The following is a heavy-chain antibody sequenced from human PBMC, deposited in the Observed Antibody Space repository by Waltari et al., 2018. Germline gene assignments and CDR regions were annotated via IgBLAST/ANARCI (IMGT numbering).Heavy chain of an antibody. CDR3: ARDIYGSGRYQFDY. V-gene: IGHV3-30*01. D-gene: IGHD3-10*01. Sequence: QVQLVESGGGVVQPGRSLRLSCAASGFTFSNYAMHWVRQAPGKGVEWVLIRSYDERDKYYANAVKGRFTISRDNSKNTLYVQMNSLRTEDTALYYCARDIYGSGRYQFDYWGQGTLVTVSS. CDR1: GFTFSNYA. J-gene: IGHJ4*02. CDR2: RSYDERDK.